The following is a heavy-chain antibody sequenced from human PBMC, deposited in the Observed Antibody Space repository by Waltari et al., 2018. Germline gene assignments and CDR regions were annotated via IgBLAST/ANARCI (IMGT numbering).Heavy chain of an antibody. D-gene: IGHD1-1*01. V-gene: IGHV4-39*01. CDR2: IYYSGRT. CDR1: GGSISSSSYY. Sequence: QLQLQESGPGLVKPSETLSLTCTVSGGSISSSSYYWGWIRQAPGKGLEWIGSIYYSGRTDYNPALKRRVTISVDTSKKQFSLKLSSVTAADTAVYYCEARTTSSYYYGMDVWGQGTTVTVSS. J-gene: IGHJ6*02. CDR3: EARTTSSYYYGMDV.